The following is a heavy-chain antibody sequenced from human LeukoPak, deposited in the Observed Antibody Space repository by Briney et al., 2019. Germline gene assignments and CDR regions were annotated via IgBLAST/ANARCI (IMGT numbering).Heavy chain of an antibody. D-gene: IGHD1-26*01. CDR1: GYTFTSYY. CDR2: INPSGGST. J-gene: IGHJ4*02. CDR3: ARDGDVGASDY. V-gene: IGHV1-46*01. Sequence: ASVKVSCKASGYTFTSYYMHWVRQAPGQGLEWMGIINPSGGSTSYAQKFQGRVTMTTDTSTSTAYMELRSLRSDDTAVYYCARDGDVGASDYWGQGTLVTVSS.